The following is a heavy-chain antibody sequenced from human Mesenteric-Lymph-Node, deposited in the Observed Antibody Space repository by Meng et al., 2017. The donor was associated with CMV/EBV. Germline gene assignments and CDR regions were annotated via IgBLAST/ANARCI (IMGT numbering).Heavy chain of an antibody. CDR3: ARELYTAMVPHYYGMDV. V-gene: IGHV1-69*05. Sequence: TFSRSTVSWVRQAPGQGLEWMGGIIPIFGTANYAQKFQGRVTITTDESTSTAYMELSSLRSEDTAVYYCARELYTAMVPHYYGMDVWGQGTTVTVSS. D-gene: IGHD5-18*01. J-gene: IGHJ6*02. CDR2: IIPIFGTA. CDR1: TFSRST.